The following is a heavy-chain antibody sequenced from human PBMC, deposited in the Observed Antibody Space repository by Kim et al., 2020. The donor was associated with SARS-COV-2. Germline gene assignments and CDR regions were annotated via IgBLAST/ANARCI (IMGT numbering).Heavy chain of an antibody. CDR3: AREDDPVWEIGRLCYVD. V-gene: IGHV3-7*05. CDR2: INDDGTEK. D-gene: IGHD3-16*01. Sequence: GGSLRLSCAASGFNFRSYGMSWVRQAPGKGLEWVATINDDGTEKSYVDSVKGRFTISRDNGKNVLYLQMNSLRAEDTAVYYCAREDDPVWEIGRLCYVD. CDR1: GFNFRSYG. J-gene: IGHJ4*03.